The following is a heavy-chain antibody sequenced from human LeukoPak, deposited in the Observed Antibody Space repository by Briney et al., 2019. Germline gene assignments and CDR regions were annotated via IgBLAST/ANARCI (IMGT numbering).Heavy chain of an antibody. CDR3: ARSGWYGRSLDY. J-gene: IGHJ4*02. Sequence: PSETLSLTCTVSGGSISSGGYYWSWIRQHPGKGLEWIGYIYYSGSTYYNPSLKSRVTISVDTSKNQFSLKLSSVTAADTAVYYCARSGWYGRSLDYWGQGTLVTVSS. CDR2: IYYSGST. V-gene: IGHV4-31*03. D-gene: IGHD6-19*01. CDR1: GGSISSGGYY.